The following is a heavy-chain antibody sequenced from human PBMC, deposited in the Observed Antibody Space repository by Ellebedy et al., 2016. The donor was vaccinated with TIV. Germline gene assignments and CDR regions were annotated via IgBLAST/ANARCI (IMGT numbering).Heavy chain of an antibody. D-gene: IGHD3-22*01. CDR1: GYTFAGYY. CDR2: INPNPGAT. Sequence: AASVKVSCKTSGYTFAGYYIHWVRQAPGQGLEWMGWINPNPGATKYAQKFQGRVTMTRATSISTTYTELSSLRSDDTALYYCARSASGYYASLDYWGQGTLVTVSS. V-gene: IGHV1-2*02. CDR3: ARSASGYYASLDY. J-gene: IGHJ4*02.